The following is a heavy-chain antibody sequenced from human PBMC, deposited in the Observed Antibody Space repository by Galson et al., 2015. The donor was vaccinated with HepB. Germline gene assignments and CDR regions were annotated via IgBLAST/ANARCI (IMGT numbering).Heavy chain of an antibody. Sequence: SLRLSCAASGFTFSSYWMNWVRQAPGKGLEWVAHITQDGSSKYYVDSVKGRFTTSRDNAKDSVYLQLDSLRAEDTAVYYCARRISLVRGIITKPDYYYGMDVWGQGTTVTVAS. D-gene: IGHD3-10*01. CDR2: ITQDGSSK. CDR3: ARRISLVRGIITKPDYYYGMDV. V-gene: IGHV3-7*03. J-gene: IGHJ6*02. CDR1: GFTFSSYW.